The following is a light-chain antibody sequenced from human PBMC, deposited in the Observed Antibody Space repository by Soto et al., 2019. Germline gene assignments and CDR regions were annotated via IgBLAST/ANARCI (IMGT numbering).Light chain of an antibody. CDR1: QSVSNSY. V-gene: IGKV3-20*01. Sequence: EIVLTQSPGTLSLSPGERATLSCRASQSVSNSYLAWYQQKPGQAPRLLIYGASTRATGIPDRFSGSGSGTDFTLTNSRLEPEDFAVYYCQQYGSPSWTFGQGTKVDIK. CDR3: QQYGSPSWT. CDR2: GAS. J-gene: IGKJ1*01.